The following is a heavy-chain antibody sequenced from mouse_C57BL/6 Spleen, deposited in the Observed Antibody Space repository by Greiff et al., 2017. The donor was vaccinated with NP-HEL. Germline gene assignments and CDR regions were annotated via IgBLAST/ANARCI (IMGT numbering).Heavy chain of an antibody. D-gene: IGHD2-10*02. J-gene: IGHJ2*01. CDR1: GYTFTSYD. Sequence: QVQLQQSGPELVKPGASVKLSCKASGYTFTSYDINWVKQRPGQGLEWIGWIYPRDGSTKYNEKFKGKATLTVDTSSSTAYMELHSLTSEDSAVYFCARGGTVSYGNYYFDYWGQGTTLTVSS. CDR3: ARGGTVSYGNYYFDY. V-gene: IGHV1-85*01. CDR2: IYPRDGST.